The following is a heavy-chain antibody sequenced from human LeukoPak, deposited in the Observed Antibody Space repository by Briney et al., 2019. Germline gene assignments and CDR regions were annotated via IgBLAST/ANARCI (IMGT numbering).Heavy chain of an antibody. V-gene: IGHV4-38-2*02. CDR2: ICHSGST. CDR3: TRVSRIDYGGNPEGDV. CDR1: GYSISSIHC. J-gene: IGHJ6*04. D-gene: IGHD4-23*01. Sequence: SETLSLTCTVSGYSISSIHCWGWIRQPPGTGLEWIGNICHSGSTYYNPSLKSRVTMSVDKPMNHFSLRLSSVTAADTAVYYCTRVSRIDYGGNPEGDVWGKGTTVIVSS.